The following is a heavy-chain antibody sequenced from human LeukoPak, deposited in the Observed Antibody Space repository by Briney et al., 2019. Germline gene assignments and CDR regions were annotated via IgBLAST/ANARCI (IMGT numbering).Heavy chain of an antibody. CDR1: GYSISSGYY. CDR3: ARQLDYGDYWGY. J-gene: IGHJ4*02. Sequence: SETLSLTCAVSGYSISSGYYWGWIRQPPGKGLEWIGSIYHSGSTYYNPPLKSRVTISVDTSKNQFSLKLSSVTAADTAVYYCARQLDYGDYWGYWGQGTLVTVSS. CDR2: IYHSGST. V-gene: IGHV4-38-2*01. D-gene: IGHD4-17*01.